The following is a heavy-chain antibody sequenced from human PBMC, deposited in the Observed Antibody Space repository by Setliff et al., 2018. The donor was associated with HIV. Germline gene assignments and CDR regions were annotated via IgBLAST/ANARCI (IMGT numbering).Heavy chain of an antibody. CDR2: IYKSGTT. V-gene: IGHV4-4*08. CDR1: GGSINSYH. J-gene: IGHJ4*02. Sequence: SETLSLTCSVSGGSINSYHWSWIRQSPGKGLEWIGYIYKSGTTNYATSLKSRVTISADPSKNQFSLKLTSVTAADAAVYYCGRLSETAMASFDSWGQGTQFTVSS. D-gene: IGHD5-18*01. CDR3: GRLSETAMASFDS.